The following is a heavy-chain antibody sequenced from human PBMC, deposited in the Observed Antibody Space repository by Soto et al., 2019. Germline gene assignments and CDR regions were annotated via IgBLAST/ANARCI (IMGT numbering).Heavy chain of an antibody. J-gene: IGHJ6*02. CDR1: AFTFSSYG. D-gene: IGHD2-15*01. Sequence: GGSLRLSCAASAFTFSSYGMHWVRQAPGKGLEWVAVIWYDGSNKYYADSVKGRFTISRDNSKNTLYLQMNSLRAEDTAVYYCGRDRGWVICSGGSCCHNRYYYYYGMDVWGQGTTVTVSS. CDR2: IWYDGSNK. V-gene: IGHV3-33*01. CDR3: GRDRGWVICSGGSCCHNRYYYYYGMDV.